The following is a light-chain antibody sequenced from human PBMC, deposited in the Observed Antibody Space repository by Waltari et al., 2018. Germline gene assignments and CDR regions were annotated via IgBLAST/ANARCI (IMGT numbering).Light chain of an antibody. CDR1: SSNIGTNY. J-gene: IGLJ2*01. CDR2: DNN. Sequence: QSVLTQPPSVSAAPGQKVTISCSGSSSNIGTNYIPWYQHLPGTALKLLIYDNNKRPSGIPDRFSGSKSGTSATLSVTGLQTGDEADYYCGTWDSSLSAVVFGGGTKLTVL. CDR3: GTWDSSLSAVV. V-gene: IGLV1-51*01.